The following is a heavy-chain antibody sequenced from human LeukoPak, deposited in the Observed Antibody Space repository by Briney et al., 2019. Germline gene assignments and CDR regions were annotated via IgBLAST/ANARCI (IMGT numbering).Heavy chain of an antibody. J-gene: IGHJ4*02. D-gene: IGHD1-1*01. CDR2: INTNTGNP. CDR1: GYTFTSYA. CDR3: ARGGLKMRGLLEPY. V-gene: IGHV7-4-1*02. Sequence: GASVKVCCKASGYTFTSYAMNWVRQAPGQGLEWMGWINTNTGNPTYAQGFTGRFVFSLDTSVSTAYLQISSLKAEDTAVYYCARGGLKMRGLLEPYWGQGTLVTVSS.